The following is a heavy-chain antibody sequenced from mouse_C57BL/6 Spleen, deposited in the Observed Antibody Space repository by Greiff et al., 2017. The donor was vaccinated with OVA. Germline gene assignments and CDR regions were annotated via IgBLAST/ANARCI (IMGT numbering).Heavy chain of an antibody. V-gene: IGHV1-53*01. CDR1: GYTFTSYW. Sequence: QVHVKQPGTELVKPGASVKLSCKASGYTFTSYWMHWVKQRPGQGLEWIGNINPSNGGTNYNEKFKSKATLTVDKSSSTAYMQLSSLTSEDSAVYYCARCYYGSRYYFDYWGQGTTLTVSS. J-gene: IGHJ2*01. D-gene: IGHD1-1*01. CDR2: INPSNGGT. CDR3: ARCYYGSRYYFDY.